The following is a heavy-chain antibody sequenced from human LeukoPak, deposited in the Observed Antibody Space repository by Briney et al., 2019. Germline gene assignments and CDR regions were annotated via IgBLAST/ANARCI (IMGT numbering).Heavy chain of an antibody. D-gene: IGHD3-10*01. CDR2: INHSGST. CDR1: GGSFSGYY. CDR3: ARGLLWFGVLFDP. J-gene: IGHJ5*02. Sequence: SSETLSLTCAVYGGSFSGYYWSWVRQPPGKGLEWIGEINHSGSTNYNPSLKSRVTISVDTSKNQFSLKLSSVTAADTAVYYCARGLLWFGVLFDPWGQGTLVTVSS. V-gene: IGHV4-34*01.